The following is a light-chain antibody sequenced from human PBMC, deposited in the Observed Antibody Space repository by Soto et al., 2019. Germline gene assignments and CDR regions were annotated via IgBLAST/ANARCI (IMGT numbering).Light chain of an antibody. CDR3: QQRGAWPLT. Sequence: EIVLTQSPGTLSLSPGDRATLSCRASQSVGSSLAWYQQKPGQSPRLLIWDVSNRATGIPTRFSGSGAATDFTLPISRLEPDDLAVYYCQQRGAWPLTFGGGTRVEIK. CDR2: DVS. CDR1: QSVGSS. J-gene: IGKJ4*01. V-gene: IGKV3-11*01.